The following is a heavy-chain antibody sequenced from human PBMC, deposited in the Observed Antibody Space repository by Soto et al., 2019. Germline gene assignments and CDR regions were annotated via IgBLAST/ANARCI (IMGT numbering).Heavy chain of an antibody. CDR1: GGCISNYQ. J-gene: IGHJ5*02. CDR3: ARSFYP. Sequence: TSETLSLTCTVSGGCISNYQWSWVRQPPGKRLEWSGYVYYNGTTSYNPSLKSRVTISVDMSKNHPSLQLTSVKSAPTRVSYCARSFYPCGPPSLVPVS. V-gene: IGHV4-59*01. D-gene: IGHD3-3*01. CDR2: VYYNGTT.